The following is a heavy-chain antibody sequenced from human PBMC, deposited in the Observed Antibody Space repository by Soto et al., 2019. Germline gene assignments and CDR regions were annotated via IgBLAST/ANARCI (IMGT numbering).Heavy chain of an antibody. CDR2: INYDGNTT. D-gene: IGHD3-10*01. J-gene: IGHJ4*02. CDR3: ARVIVRISYYGENGYLLKY. Sequence: GGSLRLSCATSGFIFSRYWMHWVRQAPGKGLVWVSRINYDGNTTNYADSVKGRFTVSRDDSKNTLYLQMNTLSPEDTAIYYSARVIVRISYYGENGYLLKYWGQGTLVTVSS. CDR1: GFIFSRYW. V-gene: IGHV3-74*01.